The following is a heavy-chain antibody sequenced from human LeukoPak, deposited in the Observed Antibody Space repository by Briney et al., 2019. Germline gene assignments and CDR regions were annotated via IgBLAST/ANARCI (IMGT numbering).Heavy chain of an antibody. J-gene: IGHJ4*02. CDR2: INHSGST. D-gene: IGHD1-20*01. CDR3: ARDSITGTVSFDY. CDR1: GGSFSGYY. V-gene: IGHV4-34*09. Sequence: SETLSLTCAVYGGSFSGYYWSWIRQPPGKGLEWIGEINHSGSTNYNPSLKSRVTISVDTSKNQFSLKLSSVTAADTAVYYCARDSITGTVSFDYWGQGTLVTVSS.